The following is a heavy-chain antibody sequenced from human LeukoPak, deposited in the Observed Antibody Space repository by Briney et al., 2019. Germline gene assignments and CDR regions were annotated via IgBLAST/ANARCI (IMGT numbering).Heavy chain of an antibody. CDR3: ASYTAGGGGLDY. CDR1: GGSFSGYY. J-gene: IGHJ4*02. CDR2: IYHSGST. V-gene: IGHV4-34*01. D-gene: IGHD5-18*01. Sequence: SETLSLTCAVYGGSFSGYYWSWIRQPPGKGLEWIGEIYHSGSTNYNPSLKSRVTISGDTSKNQFFLKLSSVAAADTAVCYGASYTAGGGGLDYWGQGTLVTVSS.